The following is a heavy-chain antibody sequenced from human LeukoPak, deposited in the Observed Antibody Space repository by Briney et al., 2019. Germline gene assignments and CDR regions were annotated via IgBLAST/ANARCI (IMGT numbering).Heavy chain of an antibody. D-gene: IGHD1-1*01. CDR1: GFTFSSYG. J-gene: IGHJ4*02. CDR2: ISYDGNNK. Sequence: GGSLRLSCAASGFTFSSYGMHWVRQAPGTGLQWVAFISYDGNNKYYADSVKGRFTISRDNSKNTLYLQMNSLRAEDTAVYYCAKSYLEGFYYFDYWGQGTLVTVSS. V-gene: IGHV3-30*18. CDR3: AKSYLEGFYYFDY.